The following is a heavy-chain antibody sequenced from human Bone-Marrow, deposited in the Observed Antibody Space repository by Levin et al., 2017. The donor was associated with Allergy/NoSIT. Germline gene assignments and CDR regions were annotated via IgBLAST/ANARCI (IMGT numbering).Heavy chain of an antibody. CDR2: ISYDGSNK. Sequence: GESLKISCAASGFTFSSYAMHWVRQAPGKGLEWVAVISYDGSNKYYADSVKGRFTISRDNSKNTLYLQMNSLRAEDTAVYYCAREYYDSSVGAFDIWGQGTMVTVSS. V-gene: IGHV3-30-3*01. CDR3: AREYYDSSVGAFDI. J-gene: IGHJ3*02. CDR1: GFTFSSYA. D-gene: IGHD3-22*01.